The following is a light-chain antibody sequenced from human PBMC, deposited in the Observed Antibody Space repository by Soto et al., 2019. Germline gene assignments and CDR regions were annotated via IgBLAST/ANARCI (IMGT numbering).Light chain of an antibody. CDR3: QQYDSYPLT. V-gene: IGKV1-5*01. CDR2: DVS. J-gene: IGKJ4*01. Sequence: VAITLRASQSINNLLAWYQQKPGKAPKFLIYDVSTLESGVPSRFSGSGSGTEFTLTISSLQPEDFATYYCQQYDSYPLTCAGRAKADVK. CDR1: QSINNL.